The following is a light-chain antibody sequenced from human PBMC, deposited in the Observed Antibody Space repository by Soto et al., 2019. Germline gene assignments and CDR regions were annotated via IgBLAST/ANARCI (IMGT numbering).Light chain of an antibody. CDR1: QNFGSTS. CDR3: QQYNSYWT. Sequence: EISLTQSPDTLSLTTGERATLTCRASQNFGSTSLAWYQQKPGQAPRLLIHGASTRAPGFPARFSGSGSGTEFTLTISSLQPDDFATYCCQQYNSYWTFGQGTKVDIK. V-gene: IGKV3D-7*01. J-gene: IGKJ1*01. CDR2: GAS.